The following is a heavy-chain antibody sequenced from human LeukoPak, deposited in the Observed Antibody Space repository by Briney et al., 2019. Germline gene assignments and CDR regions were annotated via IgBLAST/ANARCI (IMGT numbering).Heavy chain of an antibody. CDR2: IYYSGST. Sequence: PSETLSLTCTVSGGSISSYYWSWIRQPPGKGLEWIGYIYYSGSTNYNPSLKSRVTISVDTSKNQFSLKLSSVTAADTAVYYCARAPLRRSGSSWYFDLWGRGTLVTVSS. J-gene: IGHJ2*01. V-gene: IGHV4-59*01. CDR1: GGSISSYY. D-gene: IGHD1-26*01. CDR3: ARAPLRRSGSSWYFDL.